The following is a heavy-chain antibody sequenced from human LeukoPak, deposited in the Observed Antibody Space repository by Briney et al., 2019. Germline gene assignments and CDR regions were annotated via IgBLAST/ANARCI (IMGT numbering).Heavy chain of an antibody. CDR3: ARGRRSGTTDY. J-gene: IGHJ4*02. CDR2: INHSGST. Sequence: SETLSLTCAVYGGSFSSYYWSWIRQPPGKGLEWIREINHSGSTNYNPSLKSRVTISVDTSKNQFSLKLSSVTAADTAVYYCARGRRSGTTDYWGQGTLVTVPS. CDR1: GGSFSSYY. V-gene: IGHV4-34*01. D-gene: IGHD1-1*01.